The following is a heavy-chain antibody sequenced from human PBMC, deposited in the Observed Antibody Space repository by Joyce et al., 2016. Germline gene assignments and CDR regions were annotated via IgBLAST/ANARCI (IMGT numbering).Heavy chain of an antibody. V-gene: IGHV4-31*11. D-gene: IGHD1-26*01. CDR1: VGSISDGGYY. J-gene: IGHJ4*02. Sequence: QVQLQESGPGLVQPSQTLSLTCGVSVGSISDGGYYWSWIRQRPGQGLEWIGYINYSGNTYYNPSLKSRLTISIDMSKNQVSLRLTSVTAADTAVYYCARVPLSSAFDYWGQGILVTVSS. CDR3: ARVPLSSAFDY. CDR2: INYSGNT.